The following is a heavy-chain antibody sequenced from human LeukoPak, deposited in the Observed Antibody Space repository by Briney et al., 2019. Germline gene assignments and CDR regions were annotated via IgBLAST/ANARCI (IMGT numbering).Heavy chain of an antibody. CDR1: GFTFSSYA. Sequence: GGSLRLSCAASGFTFSSYAMHWVRQAPGKGLEWVAVISYDGSNKYYADSVKGRFTISRDNSKNSLYLQMNSLRAEDTAVYYCARDLGGYSYGSHFDYWGQGTLVTVSS. J-gene: IGHJ4*02. CDR2: ISYDGSNK. CDR3: ARDLGGYSYGSHFDY. D-gene: IGHD5-18*01. V-gene: IGHV3-30*04.